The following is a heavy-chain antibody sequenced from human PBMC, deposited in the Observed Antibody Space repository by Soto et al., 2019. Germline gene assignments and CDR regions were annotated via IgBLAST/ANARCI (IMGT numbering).Heavy chain of an antibody. Sequence: SETLSLTCTVSGGSISSYYWSWIRQPPGKGLEWIGYIYYSGSTNYNPSLKSRVTISVDTSKNQFSLKLSSVTAADTAVYYCARHPADYGGYYFDYWGQGTLVTVSS. CDR1: GGSISSYY. V-gene: IGHV4-59*08. J-gene: IGHJ4*02. CDR3: ARHPADYGGYYFDY. D-gene: IGHD4-17*01. CDR2: IYYSGST.